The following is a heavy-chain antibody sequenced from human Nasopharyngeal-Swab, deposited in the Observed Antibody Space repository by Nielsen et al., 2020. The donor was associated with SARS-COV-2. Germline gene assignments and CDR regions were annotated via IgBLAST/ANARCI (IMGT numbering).Heavy chain of an antibody. V-gene: IGHV3-30*18. CDR3: AKEPSSGSYPS. CDR2: ISHDGSNK. CDR1: GFTFSRYG. Sequence: GESLKISCAASGFTFSRYGLHWVRQAPGKGLEWVGVISHDGSNKYYADSVKGRFTISRDNSKNTLYLQMNSLRAEDTAVYYCAKEPSSGSYPSWGQGTLVTVSS. J-gene: IGHJ4*02. D-gene: IGHD1-26*01.